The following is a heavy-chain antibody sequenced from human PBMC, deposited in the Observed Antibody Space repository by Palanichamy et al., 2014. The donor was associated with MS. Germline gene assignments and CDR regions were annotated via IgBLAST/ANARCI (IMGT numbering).Heavy chain of an antibody. CDR3: ARDRGYCSSTSCYYYGMDV. Sequence: QVQLVEVWGRPVVQPGRSLRLSCAASGFTFSSYAMHWVRQAPGKGLEWVAVISYDGSNKYYADSVKGRFTISRDNSKNTLYPQMNSLRAEDTAVYYCARDRGYCSSTSCYYYGMDVWGQGTTVTVSS. CDR1: GFTFSSYA. D-gene: IGHD2-2*01. V-gene: IGHV3-30-3*01. J-gene: IGHJ6*02. CDR2: ISYDGSNK.